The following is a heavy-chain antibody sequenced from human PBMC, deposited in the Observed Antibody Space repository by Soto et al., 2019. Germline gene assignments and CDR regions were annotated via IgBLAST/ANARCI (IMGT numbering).Heavy chain of an antibody. J-gene: IGHJ4*02. CDR1: GFTFSSFW. V-gene: IGHV3-74*01. D-gene: IGHD3-10*01. CDR2: INTDGSST. Sequence: EVQLVESGGGLVQPVGSLRLSCAVSGFTFSSFWMHWVRQAPGEGLVWVSRINTDGSSTSYADSVKGRFTISRDNAKNTLYLQMNSLRVEDTAMYYCAKRGVDTFCLSYWGQGTLVTVSS. CDR3: AKRGVDTFCLSY.